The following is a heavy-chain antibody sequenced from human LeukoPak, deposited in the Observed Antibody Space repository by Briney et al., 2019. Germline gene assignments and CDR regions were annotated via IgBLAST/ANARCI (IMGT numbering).Heavy chain of an antibody. V-gene: IGHV3-64*01. CDR2: ISSNGGST. J-gene: IGHJ4*02. CDR3: VRPRGGIWFGELLSGPFDY. CDR1: GFTFSSYA. D-gene: IGHD3-10*01. Sequence: PGGSLRLSCAASGFTFSSYAMHWVRQAPGKGLEYVSAISSNGGSTYYANSVKGRFTISRDNSKNTLYLQMGSLRAEDMAVYYCVRPRGGIWFGELLSGPFDYWGQGTLVTVSS.